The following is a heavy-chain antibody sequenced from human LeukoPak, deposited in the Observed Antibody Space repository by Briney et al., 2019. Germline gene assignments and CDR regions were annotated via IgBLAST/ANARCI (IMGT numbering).Heavy chain of an antibody. Sequence: SETLSLTCAVYGGSFSGYYWSWIRQPPGKGLEWIGEINHSGSTNYNPSLKSRVTISVDTSKNQFSLKLSSVTAADTAVYYCAREKYYYGSGSQSWLDPWGQGTLVTVSS. CDR1: GGSFSGYY. D-gene: IGHD3-10*01. CDR2: INHSGST. V-gene: IGHV4-34*01. CDR3: AREKYYYGSGSQSWLDP. J-gene: IGHJ5*02.